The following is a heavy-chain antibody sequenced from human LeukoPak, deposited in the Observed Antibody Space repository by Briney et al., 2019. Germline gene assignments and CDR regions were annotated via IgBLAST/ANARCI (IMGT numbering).Heavy chain of an antibody. J-gene: IGHJ4*02. CDR1: GFTFGVYS. CDR3: TRDAYGSGSYSYY. Sequence: GGSLRLSCTASGFTFGVYSMSWVRQAPGKGLEWGGFIRSKAYGGTTEYAASVKGRFTISRDDSKSIAYLQMNSLKTEDKAVYYCTRDAYGSGSYSYYWGQGTLVTVSS. CDR2: IRSKAYGGTT. D-gene: IGHD3-10*01. V-gene: IGHV3-49*04.